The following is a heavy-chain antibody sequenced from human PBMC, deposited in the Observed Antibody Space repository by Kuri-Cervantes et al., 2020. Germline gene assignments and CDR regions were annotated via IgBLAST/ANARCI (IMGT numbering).Heavy chain of an antibody. D-gene: IGHD3-22*01. Sequence: ASVKVSCKASGYTFTGSYMHWVRQAPGQGLEWMGWINPNSGGTNYAQKFQGRVTTTRDTSTSTVYMELSSLRFEDTAMYYCARDRTAGRAFGSGYFNKGESFDIWGQGTMVTVSS. V-gene: IGHV1-2*02. CDR3: ARDRTAGRAFGSGYFNKGESFDI. J-gene: IGHJ3*02. CDR1: GYTFTGSY. CDR2: INPNSGGT.